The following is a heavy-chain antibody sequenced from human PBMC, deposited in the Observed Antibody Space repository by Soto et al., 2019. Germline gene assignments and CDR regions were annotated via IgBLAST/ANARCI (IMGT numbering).Heavy chain of an antibody. CDR2: IYYSGST. Sequence: SETLSLTCTVSGGSVSSGSYSWTWIRQPPGKGLEWIGYIYYSGSTKYNPSLKSRVTILLDTSKTQFSLKLSSVTAADTAVYYCARGNQATNYFDYWGQGTLVTVSS. J-gene: IGHJ4*02. D-gene: IGHD5-12*01. CDR3: ARGNQATNYFDY. V-gene: IGHV4-61*01. CDR1: GGSVSSGSYS.